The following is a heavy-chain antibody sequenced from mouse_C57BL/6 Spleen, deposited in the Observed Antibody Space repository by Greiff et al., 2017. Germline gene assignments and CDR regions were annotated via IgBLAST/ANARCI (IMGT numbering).Heavy chain of an antibody. CDR2: INPSSGYT. D-gene: IGHD1-1*01. Sequence: QVQLQQSGAELAKPGASVKLSCKASGYTFTSYWMHWVKQRPGQGLEWIGYINPSSGYTKYNQKFKDKATLTADKSSSTAYMQLSSLTYEDSAVYYCARLITTVVAAQDYAMDYWGQGTSVTVSS. V-gene: IGHV1-7*01. CDR3: ARLITTVVAAQDYAMDY. CDR1: GYTFTSYW. J-gene: IGHJ4*01.